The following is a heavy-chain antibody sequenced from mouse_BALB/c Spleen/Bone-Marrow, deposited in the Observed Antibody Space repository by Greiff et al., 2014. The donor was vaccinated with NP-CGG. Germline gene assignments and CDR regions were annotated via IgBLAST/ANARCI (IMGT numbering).Heavy chain of an antibody. CDR1: GYSFTSYW. J-gene: IGHJ2*01. D-gene: IGHD1-1*01. CDR3: TKEWYYGFDY. Sequence: EVMLVESGTVLARPGASVKMSCKASGYSFTSYWMHWVKQRPGQGLERIGAIYPGNSDTSYNQKFKGKAKLTAVTSASTAYMELSSLTNEDSAVYYCTKEWYYGFDYWGQGTTLTVSS. CDR2: IYPGNSDT. V-gene: IGHV1-5*01.